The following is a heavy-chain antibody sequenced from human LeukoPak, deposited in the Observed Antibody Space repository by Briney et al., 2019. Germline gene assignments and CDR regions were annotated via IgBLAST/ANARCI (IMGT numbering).Heavy chain of an antibody. CDR2: ISGSGGST. CDR1: GFTFSSYS. Sequence: GGSLRLSCAASGFTFSSYSMNWVRQAPGKGLEWVSTISGSGGSTYYADSVKGRFTISRDNSKNTLYLQMNSLRAEDTAVYYCAKEDHYYYYMDVWGKGTTVTISS. J-gene: IGHJ6*03. V-gene: IGHV3-23*01. CDR3: AKEDHYYYYMDV.